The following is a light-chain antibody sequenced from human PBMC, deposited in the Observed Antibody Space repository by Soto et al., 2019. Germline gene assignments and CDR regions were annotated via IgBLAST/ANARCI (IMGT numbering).Light chain of an antibody. CDR1: SSNIGAGYG. CDR3: QTADTSLSVV. V-gene: IGLV1-40*01. Sequence: QSVLTQPPSVSGAPGQRVTISCTGSSSNIGAGYGVHWYQQLPGAAPKLLIFQNNIRPSGVPDRFSGSQSDTSASLTITGVQPEDEAQYYCQTADTSLSVVFGGGTQLTVL. CDR2: QNN. J-gene: IGLJ2*01.